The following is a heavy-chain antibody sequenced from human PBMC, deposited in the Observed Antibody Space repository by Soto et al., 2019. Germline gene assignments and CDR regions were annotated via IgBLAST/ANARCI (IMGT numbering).Heavy chain of an antibody. V-gene: IGHV1-46*01. CDR2: INPSSGTT. Sequence: QVQLVQSGAEMKQPGASGKLSCQASGYIFIHCFMHWVRQAPGQGLEWMGGINPSSGTTTYAQKFQGRVTVTRDTSTSTVYMELSSLGSGDTAMYYCARSLVETTSLFDYWGQGSLVTVSA. J-gene: IGHJ4*02. CDR1: GYIFIHCF. CDR3: ARSLVETTSLFDY. D-gene: IGHD2-15*01.